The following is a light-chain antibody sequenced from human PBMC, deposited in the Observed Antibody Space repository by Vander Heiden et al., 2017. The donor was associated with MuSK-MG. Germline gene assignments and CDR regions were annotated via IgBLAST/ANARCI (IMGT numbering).Light chain of an antibody. CDR1: QSVSSSY. J-gene: IGKJ2*01. CDR3: QKYGSSRT. V-gene: IGKV3-20*01. CDR2: GAS. Sequence: EIVLTQSPGTLSLSPGERATLSCRASQSVSSSYLAWYQQKPGQAPRLLVYGASSRATGIPNRCSGSGYGTDFTLTIRRLEPEDFAVYYCQKYGSSRTFGQGTKLEIK.